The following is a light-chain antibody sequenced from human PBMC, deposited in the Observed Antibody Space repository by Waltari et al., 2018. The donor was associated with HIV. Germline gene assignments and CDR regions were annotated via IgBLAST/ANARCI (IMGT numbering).Light chain of an antibody. Sequence: QSALTQPASVSGSPGQSITVSCTGTNSDVGGYDYVSWYQQHPGQAPKLIISEVTKRTSGVSDRFSGSKSGNTASLTISGLQAEDDADYYCCSFTRTLSYVFGTGTKVTVL. CDR2: EVT. CDR1: NSDVGGYDY. CDR3: CSFTRTLSYV. V-gene: IGLV2-14*03. J-gene: IGLJ1*01.